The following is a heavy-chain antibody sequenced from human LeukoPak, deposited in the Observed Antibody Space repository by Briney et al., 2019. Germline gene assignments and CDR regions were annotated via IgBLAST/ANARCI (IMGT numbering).Heavy chain of an antibody. CDR1: GGFISCSSYY. CDR2: IYYSGST. J-gene: IGHJ4*02. Sequence: SETLSLTCTFSGGFISCSSYYWGWIRQPPGKGLEWIGSIYYSGSTYYNPSLKSRVTISVDTSKNQFSLKLSSVTAGDTAVYYCARAFSSITIIDLFDYWGQGTLVTVSS. D-gene: IGHD3-3*01. CDR3: ARAFSSITIIDLFDY. V-gene: IGHV4-39*01.